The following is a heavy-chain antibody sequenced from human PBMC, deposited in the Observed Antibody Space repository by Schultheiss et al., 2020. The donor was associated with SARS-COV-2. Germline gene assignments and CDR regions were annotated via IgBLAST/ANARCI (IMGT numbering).Heavy chain of an antibody. CDR1: GYTFTGYY. D-gene: IGHD3-3*01. CDR2: INPSGGST. V-gene: IGHV1-46*01. J-gene: IGHJ6*03. Sequence: ASVKVSCKASGYTFTGYYMHWVRQAPGQGLEWMGIINPSGGSTSYAQKFQGRVTMTRDTPTSTVYMELSSLRSEDTAVYYCARDGHYDFWSGTDYYYYYMDVWGKGTTVTVSS. CDR3: ARDGHYDFWSGTDYYYYYMDV.